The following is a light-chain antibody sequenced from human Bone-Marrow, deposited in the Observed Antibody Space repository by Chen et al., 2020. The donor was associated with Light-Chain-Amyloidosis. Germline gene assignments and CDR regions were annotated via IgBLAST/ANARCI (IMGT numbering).Light chain of an antibody. CDR2: EVT. CDR3: SSYTITNTLV. J-gene: IGLJ1*01. Sequence: QSALTQPASLSGSPGPSFTISCTGTSSDVGGDNHVSWYQQHPDKAPKLMIYEVTKRPSWVPDRFSGSKSDNTASLTISGLQTEDEADYFCSSYTITNTLVFGSGTRVTVL. V-gene: IGLV2-14*01. CDR1: SSDVGGDNH.